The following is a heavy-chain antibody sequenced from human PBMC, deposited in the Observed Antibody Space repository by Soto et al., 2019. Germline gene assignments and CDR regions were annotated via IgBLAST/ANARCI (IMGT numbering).Heavy chain of an antibody. Sequence: QVQLVQSGAEVKKPGASVTVSCKASGYTFSSFGVSWVRQAPGQGLEWMGWISAYNGNTYYPQNFRDRVILTTETSTTTAYRELRSLRSDDTAVYYWGRGGTFGSSSYYYYGMDVWGKGTTVTVSS. CDR3: GRGGTFGSSSYYYYGMDV. V-gene: IGHV1-18*01. J-gene: IGHJ6*04. D-gene: IGHD6-6*01. CDR1: GYTFSSFG. CDR2: ISAYNGNT.